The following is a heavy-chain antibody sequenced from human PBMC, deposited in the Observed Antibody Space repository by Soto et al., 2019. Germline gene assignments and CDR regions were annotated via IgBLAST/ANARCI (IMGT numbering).Heavy chain of an antibody. D-gene: IGHD3-10*01. Sequence: EVQLVESGGGLVQPGGSLRLSCAASGFTVSSNYMSWVRQAPGKGLEWVSVIYSGGSTYYADSVKGRFTISRHNSKSTLYLQMNSLRAEDTAVYYCARSFTGYFDYWGQGTLVTVSS. CDR1: GFTVSSNY. CDR3: ARSFTGYFDY. V-gene: IGHV3-53*04. CDR2: IYSGGST. J-gene: IGHJ4*02.